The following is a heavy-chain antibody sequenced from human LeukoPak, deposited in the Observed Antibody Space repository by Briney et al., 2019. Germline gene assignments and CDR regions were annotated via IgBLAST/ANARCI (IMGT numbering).Heavy chain of an antibody. CDR1: ADSISRYY. CDR3: ARFDIPHYGMDV. J-gene: IGHJ6*02. V-gene: IGHV4-59*01. D-gene: IGHD2-15*01. CDR2: IYNSGST. Sequence: SQSQSLTCTVSADSISRYYWGWIRHHPGDWLEWNGYIYNSGSTNYNPSPRSRVTMSVDTSKNQFSLKLSSVTAADTAVYYCARFDIPHYGMDVWGQGTTVTVSS.